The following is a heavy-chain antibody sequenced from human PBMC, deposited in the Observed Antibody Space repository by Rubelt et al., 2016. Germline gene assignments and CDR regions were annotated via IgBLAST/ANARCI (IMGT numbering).Heavy chain of an antibody. Sequence: QVQLVQSGAEVKKPGASVKVSCKASGYSFSTSDINWVRQGTGQGLEWMGWMNPNTGNTGYAQTFQGRVTMTSNISISTAYLYLSSLRSEDTAVYYCARGVIWGQGTLVAVSS. J-gene: IGHJ4*02. CDR3: ARGVI. CDR2: MNPNTGNT. CDR1: GYSFSTSD. D-gene: IGHD3-10*01. V-gene: IGHV1-8*01.